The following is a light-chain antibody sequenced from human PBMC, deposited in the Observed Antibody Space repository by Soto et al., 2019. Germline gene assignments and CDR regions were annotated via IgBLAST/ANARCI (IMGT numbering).Light chain of an antibody. Sequence: EIVMTQSPATLSVSPGERGTLSCRASQSVNSNLAWYQQKPGQAPRLLIYGASTRATGIPARFSGSASGTEFTLTISSLQSEDFAVYYCQQYNDWPLTFGGGTKVEIK. CDR1: QSVNSN. J-gene: IGKJ4*01. CDR3: QQYNDWPLT. V-gene: IGKV3-15*01. CDR2: GAS.